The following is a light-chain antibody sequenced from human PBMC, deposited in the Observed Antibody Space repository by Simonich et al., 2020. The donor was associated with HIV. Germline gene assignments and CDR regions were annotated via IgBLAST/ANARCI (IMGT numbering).Light chain of an antibody. V-gene: IGKV4-1*01. J-gene: IGKJ1*01. CDR3: QQYYSTPPT. CDR1: QSILYSSNNKNP. CDR2: WAS. Sequence: DIVMTQSPDSLAVSLGERATINCKSSQSILYSSNNKNPLAWYQQKPVHPPRLLIYWASTRESGVPDRFSASGSGADFTLTISSLQAEDVAIYYCQQYYSTPPTFGQGTKVEIK.